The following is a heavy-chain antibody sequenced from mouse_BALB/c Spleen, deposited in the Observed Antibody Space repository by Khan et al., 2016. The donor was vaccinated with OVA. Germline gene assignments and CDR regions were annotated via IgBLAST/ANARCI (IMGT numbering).Heavy chain of an antibody. J-gene: IGHJ3*01. Sequence: QVQLQQSGAELVKPGASVKISCKASGYTFTSFYMYWVKQRPGQGLEWIGGINPSNGDTHFYEKFKSKATRTVDKSSTTAYMQFSSLTAEDSAVYYCARAGYGNPFAYWGQGTLVTVSA. CDR2: INPSNGDT. CDR3: ARAGYGNPFAY. V-gene: IGHV1S81*02. D-gene: IGHD2-1*01. CDR1: GYTFTSFY.